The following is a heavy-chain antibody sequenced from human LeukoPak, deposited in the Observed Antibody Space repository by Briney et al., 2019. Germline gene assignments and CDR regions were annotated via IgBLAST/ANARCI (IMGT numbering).Heavy chain of an antibody. CDR1: GFTFSSYG. V-gene: IGHV3-30*02. CDR2: IRYDGSNK. J-gene: IGHJ4*02. CDR3: AKDGGIIVVVPAASHRTIFDY. D-gene: IGHD2-2*01. Sequence: PGGSLRLSCAASGFTFSSYGMHWVRQAPGKGLEWVAFIRYDGSNKYYADSVKGRFTISRDNSKNTLYLQMNSLRAEDTAVYYCAKDGGIIVVVPAASHRTIFDYWGQGTLVTVSS.